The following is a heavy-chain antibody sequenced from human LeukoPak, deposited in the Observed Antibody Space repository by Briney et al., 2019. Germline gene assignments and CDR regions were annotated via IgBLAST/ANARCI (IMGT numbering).Heavy chain of an antibody. V-gene: IGHV1-18*04. CDR2: ISAYNGNT. CDR1: GYTFTSYG. J-gene: IGHJ5*02. CDR3: ARDHIGRGAILGNWFDP. D-gene: IGHD3-10*01. Sequence: ASVKVSCKASGYTFTSYGISWVRQAPGQGLEWMGWISAYNGNTNYAQKLQGRVTITTDTSTSTAYMELRSLRSDDTAVYYCARDHIGRGAILGNWFDPWGQGTLVTVSS.